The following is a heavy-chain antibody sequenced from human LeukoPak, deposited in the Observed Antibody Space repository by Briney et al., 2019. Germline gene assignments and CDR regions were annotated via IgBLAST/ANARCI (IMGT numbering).Heavy chain of an antibody. CDR1: GGSISSYY. D-gene: IGHD3-10*01. Sequence: SETLSLTCTVSGGSISSYYWSWIRQPPGKGLEWIGYIYYSGSTNYNPSLKSRVTISVDTSKNQFSLKLSSVTAADTAVYYCAARRVVKAFDYWGQGTLVTVSS. V-gene: IGHV4-59*12. J-gene: IGHJ4*02. CDR2: IYYSGST. CDR3: AARRVVKAFDY.